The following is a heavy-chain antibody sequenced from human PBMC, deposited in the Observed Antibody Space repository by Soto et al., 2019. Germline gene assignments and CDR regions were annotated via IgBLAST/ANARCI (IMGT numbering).Heavy chain of an antibody. Sequence: GWSLILSFAASGFTLSSYAMSWVRQAPGQGVEWVSAISGSGGITYDAESVKGRFTISRDNSKNTLYLQMNSLRAEDTAVYYGAKKSAYWGQGTLVTVSA. V-gene: IGHV3-23*01. CDR2: ISGSGGIT. CDR1: GFTLSSYA. CDR3: AKKSAY. J-gene: IGHJ4*02.